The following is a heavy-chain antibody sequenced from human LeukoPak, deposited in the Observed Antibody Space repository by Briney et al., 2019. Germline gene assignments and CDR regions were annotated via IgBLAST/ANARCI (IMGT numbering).Heavy chain of an antibody. CDR3: ARDASVGAVPAPFDY. CDR2: IYHSGST. D-gene: IGHD1-26*01. J-gene: IGHJ4*02. Sequence: SETLSLTCTVSGYSISSGYYWGWIRQPPGKGLEWIGSIYHSGSTYCNPSLKSRVTISVDTSKNQFSLKLSSVTAADTAVYYCARDASVGAVPAPFDYWGQGTLVTVSS. CDR1: GYSISSGYY. V-gene: IGHV4-38-2*02.